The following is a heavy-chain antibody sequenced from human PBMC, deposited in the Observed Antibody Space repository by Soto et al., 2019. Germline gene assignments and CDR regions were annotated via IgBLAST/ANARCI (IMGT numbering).Heavy chain of an antibody. Sequence: QVQLVQSGGEVKKPGASVRVSCKASGYTFNNYGISWVRQAPGQGLEWMGWLNTYNGNTNYAQKFQGRVSMTTDTSTSTAYMELRSLISDDTAAYYCARDVLYSTSCDRRFDPWGQGTLVTVSS. CDR1: GYTFNNYG. J-gene: IGHJ5*02. D-gene: IGHD6-6*01. V-gene: IGHV1-18*01. CDR3: ARDVLYSTSCDRRFDP. CDR2: LNTYNGNT.